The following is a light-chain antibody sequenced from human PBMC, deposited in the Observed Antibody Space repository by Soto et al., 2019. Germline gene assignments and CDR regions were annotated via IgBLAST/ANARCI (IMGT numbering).Light chain of an antibody. CDR1: TGAVTSGHY. V-gene: IGLV7-46*01. CDR3: LLFQGGAVI. Sequence: QAVVTQEPSLTVSPGGTVTLTCGSSTGAVTSGHYPYWFQQKPGQAPRTLIYDATNKHSWTPARFSGSLLGGKAALTLSGAQPEDEAEYYCLLFQGGAVIFGGGTQLTVL. J-gene: IGLJ2*01. CDR2: DAT.